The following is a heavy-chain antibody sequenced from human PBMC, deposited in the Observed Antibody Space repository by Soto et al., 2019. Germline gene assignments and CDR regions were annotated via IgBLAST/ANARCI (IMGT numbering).Heavy chain of an antibody. V-gene: IGHV4-31*03. CDR2: IYYSGST. D-gene: IGHD3-10*01. J-gene: IGHJ4*02. Sequence: QVQLQESGPGLVKTSQTLSLTCTVSGGSISSGGYYWSWIRQHPGKGLEWIGYIYYSGSTYYNPSLKSRVTISVDTSKNQFSLKLSSVTAADTAVYYCARGGGTTWFGVGGFDYWGQGTLVTVSS. CDR3: ARGGGTTWFGVGGFDY. CDR1: GGSISSGGYY.